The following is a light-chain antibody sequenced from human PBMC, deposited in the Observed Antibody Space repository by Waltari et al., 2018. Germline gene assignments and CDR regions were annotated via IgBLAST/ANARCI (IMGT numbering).Light chain of an antibody. CDR3: QQYSSSPIT. V-gene: IGKV4-1*01. CDR2: WAS. CDR1: QSLFFGASGKNY. J-gene: IGKJ5*01. Sequence: DIVLTQSPDSLAVSLGERATTDCCSRQSLFFGASGKNYLAWYQQKPGQPPKVLIYWASTREAGVPERISGSGSGAHFTLTVDSLQAEDVAVYYCQQYSSSPITFGQGTRLEI.